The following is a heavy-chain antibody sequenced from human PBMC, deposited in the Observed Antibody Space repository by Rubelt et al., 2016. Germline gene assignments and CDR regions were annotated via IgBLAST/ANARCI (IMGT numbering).Heavy chain of an antibody. CDR1: GGSITSSSYY. V-gene: IGHV4-39*01. CDR3: ARLVNLRGVSNLYFDY. D-gene: IGHD3-10*01. J-gene: IGHJ4*02. Sequence: QLQLQESGPGLVKPSETLSLTCTVSGGSITSSSYYWGWIRQPPGKGLEWIGSIYYSGSTYYNPSLKSRVTISVDTSKNQFSLWRTSVTAADTAVYYCARLVNLRGVSNLYFDYWGQGTLVTVSS. CDR2: IYYSGST.